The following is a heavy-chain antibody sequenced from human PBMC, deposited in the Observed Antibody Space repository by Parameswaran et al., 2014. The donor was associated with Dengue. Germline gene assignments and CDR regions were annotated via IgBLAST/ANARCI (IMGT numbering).Heavy chain of an antibody. J-gene: IGHJ5*02. D-gene: IGHD3-10*01. CDR3: ASPIINP. V-gene: IGHV3-21*01. Sequence: VRQAPGKGLEWVSSISSSSSYIYYADSVKGRFTISRDNAKNSLYLQMNSLRAEDTAVYYCASPIINPWGQGTLVTVSS. CDR2: ISSSSSYI.